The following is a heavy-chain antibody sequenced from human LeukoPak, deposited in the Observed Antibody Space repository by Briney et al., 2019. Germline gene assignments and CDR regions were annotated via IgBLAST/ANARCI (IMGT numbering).Heavy chain of an antibody. CDR1: GGSISGYY. J-gene: IGHJ4*02. Sequence: SETLSLTCTVSGGSISGYYWSWIRQPPGKGLEWIGYVYYSGSTNYNPSLKSRVTTSVDTSKNQFSLKLSSVTAADTAVYYCAREATRGTNFDYWGQGTLVTVSS. D-gene: IGHD1-26*01. V-gene: IGHV4-59*01. CDR2: VYYSGST. CDR3: AREATRGTNFDY.